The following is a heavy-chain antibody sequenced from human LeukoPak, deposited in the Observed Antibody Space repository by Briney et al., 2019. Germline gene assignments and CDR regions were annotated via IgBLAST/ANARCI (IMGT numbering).Heavy chain of an antibody. CDR1: GGTFSSYA. D-gene: IGHD3-22*01. J-gene: IGHJ4*02. CDR2: IIPILGIA. V-gene: IGHV1-69*04. CDR3: ARPPYYDSSGSPDDY. Sequence: SVKVSCKASGGTFSSYAISWVRQAPGQGLEWMGRIIPILGIANYAQKFQGRVTITADKSTSTAYMELSSLRSEDTAVYYCARPPYYDSSGSPDDYWGQGTLVTVSS.